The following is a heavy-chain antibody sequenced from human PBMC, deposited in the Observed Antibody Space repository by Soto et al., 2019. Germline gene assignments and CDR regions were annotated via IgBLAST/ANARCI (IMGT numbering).Heavy chain of an antibody. CDR2: IRSKANSYAT. D-gene: IGHD3-3*01. CDR3: TRPYYDFSRGMAV. J-gene: IGHJ6*02. CDR1: GFTFSGSA. Sequence: EVQLVESGGGLGQPGGSLKLSCAASGFTFSGSAMHWVRQASGKGLEWVGRIRSKANSYATAYAASVKGRFTISRHDSKNTAYLQRNRLKTEDTPVYYCTRPYYDFSRGMAVWGQGTTVTVSS. V-gene: IGHV3-73*02.